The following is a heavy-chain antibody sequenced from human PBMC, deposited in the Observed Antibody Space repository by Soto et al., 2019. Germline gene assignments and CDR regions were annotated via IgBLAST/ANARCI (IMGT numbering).Heavy chain of an antibody. CDR2: ISAYNGNT. Sequence: GASVKVSCKASGYTFTSYGISWVRQAPGQGLEWMGWISAYNGNTNYAQKLQGRVTMTTDTSTSTAYMELRSLRSDDTAVYYCARDGDYYDSSRYHHDASDIWGQGTMVTVSS. V-gene: IGHV1-18*01. CDR3: ARDGDYYDSSRYHHDASDI. J-gene: IGHJ3*02. D-gene: IGHD3-22*01. CDR1: GYTFTSYG.